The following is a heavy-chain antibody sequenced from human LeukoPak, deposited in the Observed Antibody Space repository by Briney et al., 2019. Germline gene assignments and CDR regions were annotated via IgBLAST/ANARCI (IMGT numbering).Heavy chain of an antibody. Sequence: QTGGSLRLSCAASGFTFSSYSMNWVRQAPGKGLEWVANIKGDGSETSYVTSVRGRFTISRDNAKNSLYLQMNNLRVEDTAVYYCAREEVKSFDNWGQGTLVTVSS. V-gene: IGHV3-7*03. CDR1: GFTFSSYS. CDR3: AREEVKSFDN. CDR2: IKGDGSET. J-gene: IGHJ4*02.